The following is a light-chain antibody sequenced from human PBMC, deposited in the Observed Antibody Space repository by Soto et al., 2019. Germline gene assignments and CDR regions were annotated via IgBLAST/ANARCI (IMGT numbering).Light chain of an antibody. CDR2: GAS. CDR1: QSVSSN. J-gene: IGKJ1*01. V-gene: IGKV3-15*01. CDR3: QQYNIWPWT. Sequence: EIVMTQSPATLSMSPGERVTLSCRASQSVSSNLAWNQQKPGQAPRLLIYGASNRATGIPDRLSGSGSGTEFTLTISSLQSEDFAVYYCQQYNIWPWTFGQGTKVEI.